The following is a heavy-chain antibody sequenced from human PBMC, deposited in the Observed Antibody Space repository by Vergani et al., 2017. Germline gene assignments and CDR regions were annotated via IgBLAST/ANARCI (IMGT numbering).Heavy chain of an antibody. CDR3: ARHALSRYCSSTSCHGWFDP. V-gene: IGHV4-31*03. CDR1: GGSISSGGYC. CDR2: IYYSGST. D-gene: IGHD2-2*01. Sequence: QVQLQESGPGLVKPSQTLSLTCTVSGGSISSGGYCWSWIRQHPGKGLEWIGYIYYSGSTYYNPSLKSRVTISVDTSKNQFSLKLSSVTAADTAVYYCARHALSRYCSSTSCHGWFDPWGQGTLVTVSS. J-gene: IGHJ5*02.